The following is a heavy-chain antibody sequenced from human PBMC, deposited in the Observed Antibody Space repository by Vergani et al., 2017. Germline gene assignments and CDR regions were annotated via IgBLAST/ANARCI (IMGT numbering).Heavy chain of an antibody. V-gene: IGHV1-2*02. D-gene: IGHD2-21*02. J-gene: IGHJ4*02. CDR1: GYTFTGYY. CDR2: INRNSGGT. Sequence: QVQLVQSGAEVKKPGASVKVSCKASGYTFTGYYMHWVRQAPGQGLEWMGWINRNSGGTNYAQKFQGRVTMTRDTAISTAYMELSRLRSDDTAVYYCARVTAPTRTLGDYWGQGTLVTVSS. CDR3: ARVTAPTRTLGDY.